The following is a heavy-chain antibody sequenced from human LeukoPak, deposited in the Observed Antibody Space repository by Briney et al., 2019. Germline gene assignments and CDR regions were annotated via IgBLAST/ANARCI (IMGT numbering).Heavy chain of an antibody. D-gene: IGHD1-26*01. V-gene: IGHV1-69*02. J-gene: IGHJ6*02. CDR2: IIPILGMA. Sequence: ASVKVSCKASGGTFSSYTISWVRQAPGQGLEWMGRIIPILGMANYAQKFQGRVTITADKSTSTAYMELSSLRSEDTAVYYCAGGSSTPRYYYGMDVWGQGTTVTVSS. CDR3: AGGSSTPRYYYGMDV. CDR1: GGTFSSYT.